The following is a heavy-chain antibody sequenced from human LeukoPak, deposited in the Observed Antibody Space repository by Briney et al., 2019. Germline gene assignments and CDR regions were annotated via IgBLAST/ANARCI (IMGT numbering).Heavy chain of an antibody. D-gene: IGHD3-10*01. CDR2: IKQDGSEK. CDR1: GLTFTTYW. V-gene: IGHV3-7*04. Sequence: GGSLRLSCAASGLTFTTYWMSWVRQAPGKGLEWVANIKQDGSEKYYVDSVKGRFTISRDNAKNSLYLQMNSLRAEDTAVYYCARSYFGSGTSYGMGVWGQGTTVTVSS. J-gene: IGHJ6*02. CDR3: ARSYFGSGTSYGMGV.